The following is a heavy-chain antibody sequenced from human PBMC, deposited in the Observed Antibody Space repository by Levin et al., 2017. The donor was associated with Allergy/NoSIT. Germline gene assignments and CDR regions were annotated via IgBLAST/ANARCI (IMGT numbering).Heavy chain of an antibody. V-gene: IGHV2-70*11. CDR2: IDWDDDK. Sequence: SGPTLVKPTQTLTLTCTFSGFSLSTSGMCVSWFRQSPGKALEWLARIDWDDDKYYNTSVKTRLTISKDTSKNQVVLTMTNMDPVDTATYYCARLLYSSGFGVWGQGTTVTVSS. D-gene: IGHD6-19*01. J-gene: IGHJ6*02. CDR3: ARLLYSSGFGV. CDR1: GFSLSTSGMC.